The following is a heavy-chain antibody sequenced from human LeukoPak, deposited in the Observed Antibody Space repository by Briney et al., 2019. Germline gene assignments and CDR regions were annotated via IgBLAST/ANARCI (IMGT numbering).Heavy chain of an antibody. V-gene: IGHV4-39*07. Sequence: SETLSLTCTVSGGSISSVSYYWGWIRQPPGKGLECIGSIFYTGRSYHNPSLKRRVTISVDTSKNQFSLKLSSVTAADTAVYYCAKILYSSNIDYWGQGTLVTVSS. CDR3: AKILYSSNIDY. J-gene: IGHJ4*02. CDR2: IFYTGRS. CDR1: GGSISSVSYY. D-gene: IGHD6-19*01.